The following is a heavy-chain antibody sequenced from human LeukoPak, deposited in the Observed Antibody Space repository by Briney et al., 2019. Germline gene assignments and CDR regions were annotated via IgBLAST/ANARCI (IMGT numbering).Heavy chain of an antibody. CDR2: IRSKANSYAT. CDR3: TRLSPPRDY. J-gene: IGHJ4*02. Sequence: GGSLRLSCAASGFTFSGSAMHWARQASGKGLEWVGRIRSKANSYATAYAASVKGRFTISRDDSKNTAYLQMNSLKPEDTAVYYCTRLSPPRDYWGQGTLVTVSS. V-gene: IGHV3-73*01. CDR1: GFTFSGSA.